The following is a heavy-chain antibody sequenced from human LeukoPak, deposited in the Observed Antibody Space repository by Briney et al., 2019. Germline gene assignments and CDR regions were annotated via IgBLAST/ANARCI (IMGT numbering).Heavy chain of an antibody. CDR1: RYTFTSYG. CDR2: ISAYNGNT. D-gene: IGHD5-18*01. CDR3: ARDIRGYHRWFDP. V-gene: IGHV1-18*01. J-gene: IGHJ5*02. Sequence: ASVKVSCKASRYTFTSYGISWVRQAPGQGLEWMGWISAYNGNTNYAQKLQGRVTMTTDISTSTAYMELRSLRSDDTAVYYCARDIRGYHRWFDPWGQGTLVTVSS.